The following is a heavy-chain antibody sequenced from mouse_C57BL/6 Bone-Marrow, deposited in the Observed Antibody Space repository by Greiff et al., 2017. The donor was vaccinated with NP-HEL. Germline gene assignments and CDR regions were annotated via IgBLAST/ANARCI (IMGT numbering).Heavy chain of an antibody. J-gene: IGHJ3*01. D-gene: IGHD4-1*01. CDR1: GYTFTSYG. CDR2: IYPGSGST. Sequence: QVQLQQSGAELARPGASVKLSCKASGYTFTSYGISWVKQRPGQGLEWIGDIYPGSGSTNYNEKFKSKATLTVDTSSSTAYMQLSSLTSEDSAVYYCARGPGTGAWFAYWGQGTLVTVSA. CDR3: ARGPGTGAWFAY. V-gene: IGHV1-55*01.